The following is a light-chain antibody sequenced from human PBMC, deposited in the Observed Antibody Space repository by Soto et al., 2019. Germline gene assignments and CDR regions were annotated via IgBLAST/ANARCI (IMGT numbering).Light chain of an antibody. V-gene: IGKV3-15*01. J-gene: IGKJ1*01. CDR3: QQYNIGWT. Sequence: EIVLTPSPATLSLSPEERATLSCRASQSVSSYLAWYQQKPGQAPRLLIYCASTSATGIPATFSGSVSGTEFTLTSSMQQHDDATTYCCQQYNIGWTFGQGTKVDIK. CDR2: CAS. CDR1: QSVSSY.